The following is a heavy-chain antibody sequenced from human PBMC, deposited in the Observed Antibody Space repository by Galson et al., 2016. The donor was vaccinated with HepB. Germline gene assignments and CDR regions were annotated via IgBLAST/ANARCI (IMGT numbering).Heavy chain of an antibody. V-gene: IGHV2-70*11. CDR3: ERIVRCTSSSTFDP. Sequence: PALVKPTQTLTLTCTFSGFSLSTSGVCVNWIRQPPGKALEWLARIDWDDDKYYSTSLKTRLTISKDTSKNQVVLTMTNMDPEDTATYFCERIVRCTSSSTFDPVGPWSPGHRLL. CDR2: IDWDDDK. CDR1: GFSLSTSGVC. J-gene: IGHJ5*02. D-gene: IGHD6-6*01.